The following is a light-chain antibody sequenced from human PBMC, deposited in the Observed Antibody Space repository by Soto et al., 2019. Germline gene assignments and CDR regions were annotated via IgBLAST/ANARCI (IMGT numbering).Light chain of an antibody. J-gene: IGKJ1*01. Sequence: EIVMTQSPATLSVSPGERATLSCRASQSVSNNLAWYQKKPGQAPRLLIYGASTRATGIPARFSGSGSATEFSLTISSLQSEDFAFYYCQQYNNWWTFGQGTRVEIK. CDR2: GAS. CDR1: QSVSNN. CDR3: QQYNNWWT. V-gene: IGKV3-15*01.